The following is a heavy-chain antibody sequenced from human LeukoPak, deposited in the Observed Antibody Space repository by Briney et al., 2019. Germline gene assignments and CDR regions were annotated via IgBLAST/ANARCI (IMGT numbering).Heavy chain of an antibody. D-gene: IGHD5-18*01. Sequence: ASVKVSCKASGGTFSSYAISWVRQAPGQGLEWMGGIIPIFGTANYAQKFQGRVTITADESTSTAYMELSSLGSEDTAVYYCARGSNVDTAIDYWGQGTLVTVSS. CDR3: ARGSNVDTAIDY. J-gene: IGHJ4*02. V-gene: IGHV1-69*13. CDR2: IIPIFGTA. CDR1: GGTFSSYA.